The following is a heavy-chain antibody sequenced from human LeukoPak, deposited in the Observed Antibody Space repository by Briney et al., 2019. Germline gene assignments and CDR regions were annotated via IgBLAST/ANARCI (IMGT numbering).Heavy chain of an antibody. D-gene: IGHD5-18*01. CDR3: ATGGYSYGYVQGGPSPFDY. Sequence: ASVKVSCKVSGHTLTELSMHWVRQAPGKGLEWMGGFDPEDGETIYAQKFQGRVTMTEDTSTDTAYMELSSLRSEDTAVYYCATGGYSYGYVQGGPSPFDYWGQGTLVTVSS. CDR2: FDPEDGET. V-gene: IGHV1-24*01. J-gene: IGHJ4*02. CDR1: GHTLTELS.